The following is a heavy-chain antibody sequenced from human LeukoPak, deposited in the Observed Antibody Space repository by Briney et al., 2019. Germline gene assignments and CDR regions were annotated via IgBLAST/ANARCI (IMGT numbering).Heavy chain of an antibody. CDR1: GGXFSSYA. D-gene: IGHD2-2*01. J-gene: IGHJ3*02. CDR3: ARDGSVVVPAAVEHAFDI. Sequence: SVKVSCKASGGXFSSYAISWVRQAPGQGLEWMGGIIPIFGTANYAQKFQGRVTITADESTSTAYMELSSLRSEDTAVYYCARDGSVVVPAAVEHAFDIWGQGTMVTVSS. V-gene: IGHV1-69*01. CDR2: IIPIFGTA.